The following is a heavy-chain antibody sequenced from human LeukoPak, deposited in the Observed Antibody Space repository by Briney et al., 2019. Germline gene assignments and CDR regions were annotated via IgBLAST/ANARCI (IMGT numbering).Heavy chain of an antibody. CDR1: GGTFSSYA. Sequence: ASVKVSCKASGGTFSSYAISWVRQAPGQGLEWMGGIIPIFGTANYAQKFQGRVTITADKSTSTAYMELSSLRSEDTAVYYCARSIKGSDYVWGSGSRGPTCYYYYMDVWGKGTTVTVSS. CDR3: ARSIKGSDYVWGSGSRGPTCYYYYMDV. D-gene: IGHD3-16*01. CDR2: IIPIFGTA. V-gene: IGHV1-69*06. J-gene: IGHJ6*03.